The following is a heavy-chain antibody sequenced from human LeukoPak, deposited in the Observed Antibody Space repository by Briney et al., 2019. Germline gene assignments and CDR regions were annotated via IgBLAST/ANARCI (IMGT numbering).Heavy chain of an antibody. CDR2: IYGGGTT. Sequence: GGSLILSCAASGFTVSSNYMSWVRQAPGKGLEWVSVIYGGGTTYYADSVKGRSTISRDNSRNTLYLQMNSLRAEDTAVYYCARDLGYYDSSGSQDWGQGTLVTVSS. D-gene: IGHD3-22*01. CDR1: GFTVSSNY. CDR3: ARDLGYYDSSGSQD. V-gene: IGHV3-53*01. J-gene: IGHJ4*02.